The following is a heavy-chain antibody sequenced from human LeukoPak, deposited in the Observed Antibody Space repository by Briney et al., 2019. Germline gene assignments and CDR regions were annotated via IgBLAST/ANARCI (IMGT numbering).Heavy chain of an antibody. Sequence: PSETLSLTCTVSGGSISSYYWTRIRQPPGKGLEWIGYIYYSGSTSYNPSLKSRVTISVDTSKNQFSLNLSSVTAADTAVYFCARHGVEGSGIHYNRWFDPWGQGALVTVSS. D-gene: IGHD3-10*01. CDR1: GGSISSYY. V-gene: IGHV4-59*08. J-gene: IGHJ5*02. CDR2: IYYSGST. CDR3: ARHGVEGSGIHYNRWFDP.